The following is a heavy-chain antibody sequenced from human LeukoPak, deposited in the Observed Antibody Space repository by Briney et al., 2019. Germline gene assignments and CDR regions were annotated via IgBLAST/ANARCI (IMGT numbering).Heavy chain of an antibody. CDR3: ARGGNVVPAASVWAEYFQH. Sequence: PSETLSLTCTVSGGSISSGSYYWSWIRQPAGKGLEWIGRIYTSGSTNYNPSLKSRVTISVDTSKNQFSLKLSSVTAADTAVYYCARGGNVVPAASVWAEYFQHWGQGTLVTVSS. CDR2: IYTSGST. J-gene: IGHJ1*01. CDR1: GGSISSGSYY. V-gene: IGHV4-61*02. D-gene: IGHD2-2*01.